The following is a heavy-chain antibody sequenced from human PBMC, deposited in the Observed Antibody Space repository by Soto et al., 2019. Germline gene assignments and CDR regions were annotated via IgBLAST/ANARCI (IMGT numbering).Heavy chain of an antibody. CDR1: GYTFTSYA. D-gene: IGHD2-8*01. CDR3: ARFYCTNGVCGPNAGLDSINDY. V-gene: IGHV1-3*01. CDR2: INAGNGNT. Sequence: ASVKVSCKASGYTFTSYAMHWVRQAPGQRLEWMGWINAGNGNTKYSQKFQGRVTITRDTSASTAYMELSSLRSEDTAVYYCARFYCTNGVCGPNAGLDSINDYWGQGTLVTVSS. J-gene: IGHJ4*02.